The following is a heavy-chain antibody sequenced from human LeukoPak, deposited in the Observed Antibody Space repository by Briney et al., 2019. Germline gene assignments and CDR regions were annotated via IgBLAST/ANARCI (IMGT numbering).Heavy chain of an antibody. V-gene: IGHV1-2*02. J-gene: IGHJ5*01. CDR2: INPNSGGT. CDR1: GYTFTGYY. CDR3: ARDPYPNVGYCSGGSCYPYNWFDP. D-gene: IGHD2-15*01. Sequence: ASVKVSCKASGYTFTGYYMHWVRQAPGQGLEWMGWINPNSGGTNYAQKFQGRVTMTRDTSISTAYMELSRLRSDDTAVYYCARDPYPNVGYCSGGSCYPYNWFDPWGQGTTVTVSS.